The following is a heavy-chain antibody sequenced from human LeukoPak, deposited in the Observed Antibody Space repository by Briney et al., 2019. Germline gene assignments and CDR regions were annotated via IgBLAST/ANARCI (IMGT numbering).Heavy chain of an antibody. D-gene: IGHD6-25*01. CDR2: INPSGGST. CDR1: GYTFTSYY. CDR3: ARDGPVGYYYYYYGMDV. Sequence: ASVKVSCKASGYTFTSYYMHWVRQAPGQGLEWMGIINPSGGSTSYAQKFQGRVTMTRDASTSTVYMELSSLRSEDTAVYYCARDGPVGYYYYYYGMDVWGQGTTVTVSS. V-gene: IGHV1-46*01. J-gene: IGHJ6*02.